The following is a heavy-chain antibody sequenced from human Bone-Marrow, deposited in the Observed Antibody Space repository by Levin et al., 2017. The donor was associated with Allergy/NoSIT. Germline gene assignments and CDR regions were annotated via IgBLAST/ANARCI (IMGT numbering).Heavy chain of an antibody. CDR1: GYTFTGYY. Sequence: ASVKVSCKASGYTFTGYYMHWVRQAPGQGLEWMGWINPNSGGTNYAQKFQGRVTMTRDTSISTAYMELSRLRSDDTAVYYCARDLGGNPIYDFWSGYYPDYFDYWGQGTLVTVSS. CDR2: INPNSGGT. CDR3: ARDLGGNPIYDFWSGYYPDYFDY. V-gene: IGHV1-2*02. J-gene: IGHJ4*02. D-gene: IGHD3-3*01.